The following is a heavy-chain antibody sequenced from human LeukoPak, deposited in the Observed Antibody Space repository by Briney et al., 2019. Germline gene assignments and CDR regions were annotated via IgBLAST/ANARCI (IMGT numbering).Heavy chain of an antibody. Sequence: SETVSLTCTVSGGSISSYYWSWIRQPAGKGLEWIGRIYTSGSTNYNPSLKSRVTMSVDTSKNQFSLKLSSVTAADTAVYYCARERRITMVRGVINVPDYWGQGTLVTVSS. V-gene: IGHV4-4*07. CDR3: ARERRITMVRGVINVPDY. CDR2: IYTSGST. D-gene: IGHD3-10*01. CDR1: GGSISSYY. J-gene: IGHJ4*02.